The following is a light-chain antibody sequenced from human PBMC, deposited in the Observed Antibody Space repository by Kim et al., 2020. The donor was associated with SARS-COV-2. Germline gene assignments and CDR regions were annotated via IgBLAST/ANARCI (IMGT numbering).Light chain of an antibody. J-gene: IGKJ2*01. CDR1: QGVGSN. CDR2: CAS. Sequence: SPRVSATLSFRYSQGVGSNLAWYHPKPVQATRLLIYCASTMASGIPARFSGSGSGTEFTLTISSLQSEDLAVYYCQPYNNWPPYTSGQGTKLEI. CDR3: QPYNNWPPYT. V-gene: IGKV3-15*01.